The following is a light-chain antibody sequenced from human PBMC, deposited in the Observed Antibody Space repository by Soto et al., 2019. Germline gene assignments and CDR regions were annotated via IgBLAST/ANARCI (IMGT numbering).Light chain of an antibody. J-gene: IGKJ1*01. Sequence: EIVLTQSPGTLSLSPGERATLSCRASQSINHKYLVWFQQEPGQTPRLLIHSVSIRATGIPDRFSGSGSGTDFTLTISRLEPEDFAVYYCQLYSGSPWTFGRGTKVEIK. CDR3: QLYSGSPWT. CDR2: SVS. CDR1: QSINHKY. V-gene: IGKV3-20*01.